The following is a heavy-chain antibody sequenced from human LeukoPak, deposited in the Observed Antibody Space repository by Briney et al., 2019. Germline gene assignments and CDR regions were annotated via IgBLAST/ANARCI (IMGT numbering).Heavy chain of an antibody. CDR2: ISYDGSNK. CDR1: GFTFSSYA. V-gene: IGHV3-30-3*01. D-gene: IGHD3-22*01. Sequence: PGRSLRLSCAASGFTFSSYAMHWVRQAPGKGLEWVAGISYDGSNKYYADSVKGRFTISRDNSKNTLYLQMKSLSAEDTAVYYCAREVLQNYDSSGYVRGEFDYWGQGTLVTVSS. CDR3: AREVLQNYDSSGYVRGEFDY. J-gene: IGHJ4*02.